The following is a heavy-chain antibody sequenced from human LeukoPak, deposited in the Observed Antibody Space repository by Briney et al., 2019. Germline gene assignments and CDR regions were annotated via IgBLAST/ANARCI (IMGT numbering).Heavy chain of an antibody. CDR2: IYSGGGT. J-gene: IGHJ5*02. D-gene: IGHD3-16*01. Sequence: GGSLRLSCAASGFTVNDNQMNWVRQAPGKGPEWVSVIYSGGGTFYADSVKGRFTISRDNSKNTLYLQMNSLRAEDTAVYYCAKNPGRGKNWFDPWGQGTLVTVSS. V-gene: IGHV3-66*01. CDR3: AKNPGRGKNWFDP. CDR1: GFTVNDNQ.